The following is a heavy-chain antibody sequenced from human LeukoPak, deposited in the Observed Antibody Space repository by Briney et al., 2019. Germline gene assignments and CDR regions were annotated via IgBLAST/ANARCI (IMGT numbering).Heavy chain of an antibody. J-gene: IGHJ1*01. D-gene: IGHD3-16*01. V-gene: IGHV3-23*01. Sequence: GGSLRLSCAASGFTFSSYAMSWVRQAPGKGLEWVSAISGSGGSTYYADSVKGRFTISRDNSKNTLYLQMNSLRAEDTAVYYCASLIGEGDEYFQHWGQGTLVTVSS. CDR3: ASLIGEGDEYFQH. CDR1: GFTFSSYA. CDR2: ISGSGGST.